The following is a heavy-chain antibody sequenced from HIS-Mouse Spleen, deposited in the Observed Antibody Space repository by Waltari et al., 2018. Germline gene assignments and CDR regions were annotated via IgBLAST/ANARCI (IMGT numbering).Heavy chain of an antibody. CDR3: ARILREETYSSSYFDY. CDR1: GFSLSHARMG. J-gene: IGHJ4*02. D-gene: IGHD6-13*01. Sequence: QVTLRESGPVLVKPTQTLTLTCTVSGFSLSHARMGVSWIRHPPGKALEWLAHIFSNDEKSSSTSLKSRLTISKDTAKSQVVLTMTNMDPVDTATYYCARILREETYSSSYFDYWGQGTLVTVSS. V-gene: IGHV2-26*01. CDR2: IFSNDEK.